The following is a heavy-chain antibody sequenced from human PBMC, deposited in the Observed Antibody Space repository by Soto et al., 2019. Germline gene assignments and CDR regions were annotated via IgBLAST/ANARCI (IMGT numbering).Heavy chain of an antibody. Sequence: QVQLVQSGAEVKKPGSSVKVSCKASGGTFSSYAISWVRQAPGQVLECMGGIIPIFGTANYAQKFQGRVTITADDSTSTAYMDLRSLRSEYAAVYYCAGPDILTGYFYYYYGMDVWGQGTTVTVAS. CDR3: AGPDILTGYFYYYYGMDV. V-gene: IGHV1-69*01. J-gene: IGHJ6*02. CDR2: IIPIFGTA. D-gene: IGHD3-9*01. CDR1: GGTFSSYA.